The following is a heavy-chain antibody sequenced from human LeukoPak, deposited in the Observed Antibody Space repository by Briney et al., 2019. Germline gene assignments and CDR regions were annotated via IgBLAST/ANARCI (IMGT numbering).Heavy chain of an antibody. Sequence: SETLSLTCTVSGYSIRSGYYWGWIRQPPGKGLEWIGTIYHSGITFYNPSLKSRVTISVDTSKNQFSLKLSSVTAADTAVYYCARHGELRGQYSSSWYSGWYYYYYMDVWGKGTTVTISS. CDR2: IYHSGIT. J-gene: IGHJ6*03. V-gene: IGHV4-38-2*02. D-gene: IGHD6-13*01. CDR1: GYSIRSGYY. CDR3: ARHGELRGQYSSSWYSGWYYYYYMDV.